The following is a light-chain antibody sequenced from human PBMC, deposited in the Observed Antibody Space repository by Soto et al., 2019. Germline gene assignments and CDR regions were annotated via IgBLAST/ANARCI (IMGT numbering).Light chain of an antibody. J-gene: IGKJ2*01. CDR1: QSISSY. CDR3: QQGYSTPYT. CDR2: AAS. V-gene: IGKV1-39*01. Sequence: DIQMTQSPSSLSASVGARVTITCRASQSISSYLHWYQQKPGKAPKLLIYAASNLQSGVPSRFSASGSGTDFTLTLNSLQPEDFATYYCQQGYSTPYTFGQGTKVDIK.